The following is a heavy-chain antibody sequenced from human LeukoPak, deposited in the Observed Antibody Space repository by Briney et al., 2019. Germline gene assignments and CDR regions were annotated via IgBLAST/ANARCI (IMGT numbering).Heavy chain of an antibody. CDR1: GFTFSTYW. Sequence: PGGSLRLSCGASGFTFSTYWMSWVRQAPGKGPEWVAKIKEDGSEKYYVDSVRGRFTISRDNAKNSLFLQMNSLRAEDTAVYYCARGGMRGYSGYGYFDYWGQGTLVTVSS. D-gene: IGHD5-12*01. V-gene: IGHV3-7*03. CDR2: IKEDGSEK. J-gene: IGHJ4*02. CDR3: ARGGMRGYSGYGYFDY.